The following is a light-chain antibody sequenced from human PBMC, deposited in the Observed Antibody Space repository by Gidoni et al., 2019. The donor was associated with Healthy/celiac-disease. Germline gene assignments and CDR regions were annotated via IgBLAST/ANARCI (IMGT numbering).Light chain of an antibody. V-gene: IGKV3-11*01. J-gene: IGKJ1*01. CDR1: QSVSSY. CDR3: QQRSNWPWT. Sequence: EPVLTQSTATLSLSPGERATLSCRASQSVSSYLAWYQQKPGQAPRLLIYDASNRATGIPARFSGSGSGTDFTLTISSLEPEDFAVYYCQQRSNWPWTFGQGTKVEIK. CDR2: DAS.